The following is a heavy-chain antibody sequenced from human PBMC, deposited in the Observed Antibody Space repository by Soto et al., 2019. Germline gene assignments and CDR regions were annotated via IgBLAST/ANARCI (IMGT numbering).Heavy chain of an antibody. CDR3: ARARLQLWSYYYYGMDV. Sequence: SETLSLTCAVYGGSFSGYYWSWIRQPPGKGLEWIGEINHSGSTNYNPSLKSRVTISVDTSKNQFSLKLSSVTAADTAVYYCARARLQLWSYYYYGMDVWGQGTAVTVSS. CDR1: GGSFSGYY. D-gene: IGHD5-18*01. V-gene: IGHV4-34*01. CDR2: INHSGST. J-gene: IGHJ6*02.